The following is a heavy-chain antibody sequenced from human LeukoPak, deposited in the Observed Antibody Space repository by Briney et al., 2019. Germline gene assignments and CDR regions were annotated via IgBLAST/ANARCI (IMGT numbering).Heavy chain of an antibody. CDR3: ARDAELGYCSSTSCSLIV. V-gene: IGHV1-18*01. J-gene: IGHJ4*02. Sequence: ASVKVSCKASGYTFTSYGISWVRQAPGQGLEWMGWISAYNGNTNYAQKLQGRVTMTTDTSTSTAYMELRSLRSGDTAVYYCARDAELGYCSSTSCSLIVWGQGTLVTVSS. CDR1: GYTFTSYG. CDR2: ISAYNGNT. D-gene: IGHD2-2*01.